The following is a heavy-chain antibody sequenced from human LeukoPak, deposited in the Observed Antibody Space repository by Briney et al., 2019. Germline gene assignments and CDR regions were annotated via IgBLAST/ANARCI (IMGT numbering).Heavy chain of an antibody. CDR2: IRSKAYGGTT. Sequence: GGSLRLSCTASGFTFGDYAMSWVRQAPGKGLEWVGFIRSKAYGGTTEYAASVKGRFTISRDDSKSIAYLQMNSLKTEDTAVYYCTRDSNYYDSSGTTYWGQGTLVTVSS. CDR1: GFTFGDYA. J-gene: IGHJ4*02. D-gene: IGHD3-22*01. CDR3: TRDSNYYDSSGTTY. V-gene: IGHV3-49*04.